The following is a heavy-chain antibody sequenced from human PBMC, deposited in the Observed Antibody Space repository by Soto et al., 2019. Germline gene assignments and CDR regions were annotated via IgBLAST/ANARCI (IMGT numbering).Heavy chain of an antibody. V-gene: IGHV1-18*01. J-gene: IGHJ3*02. CDR2: ISAYNGNT. CDR3: AREENLGYCSSTSCYAGWAFDI. D-gene: IGHD2-2*01. CDR1: GYTFTSYG. Sequence: ASVKVSCKASGYTFTSYGISWVRQAPGQGLEWMGWISAYNGNTNYAQKLQGRVTMTTDTSTSTAYMELRSLRSDDTAVYYCAREENLGYCSSTSCYAGWAFDIWGQGTMVTVSS.